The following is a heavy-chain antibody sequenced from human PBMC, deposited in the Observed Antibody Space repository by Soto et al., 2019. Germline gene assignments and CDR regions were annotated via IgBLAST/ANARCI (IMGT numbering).Heavy chain of an antibody. CDR2: INDRGSI. J-gene: IGHJ2*01. V-gene: IGHV4-34*01. D-gene: IGHD3-9*01. Sequence: QVQLQQWGAGPLRPLETLSLTCGVSGGSYSGYYWDWIRQSPGKGLEWIGEINDRGSINYNPSLKSRVTISDATSKNHYSLDLRSVTAADTAVYYCARESHDILTGPPWVWYFDLWGRGTLVTVSS. CDR1: GGSYSGYY. CDR3: ARESHDILTGPPWVWYFDL.